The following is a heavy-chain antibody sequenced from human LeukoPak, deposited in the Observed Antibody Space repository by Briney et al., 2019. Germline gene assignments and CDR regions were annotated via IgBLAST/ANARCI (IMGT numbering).Heavy chain of an antibody. J-gene: IGHJ4*02. V-gene: IGHV1-2*02. CDR3: ARDSAASIAAPAEVVY. Sequence: RASVTVSCKASGYTFTGYYMHWVRQAPGQGLEWMGWINPNSGGTNYAQKFQGRVTMTRDTSISTAYMELSRLRSDDTAVYYCARDSAASIAAPAEVVYWGQGTLVTVSS. CDR1: GYTFTGYY. CDR2: INPNSGGT. D-gene: IGHD6-6*01.